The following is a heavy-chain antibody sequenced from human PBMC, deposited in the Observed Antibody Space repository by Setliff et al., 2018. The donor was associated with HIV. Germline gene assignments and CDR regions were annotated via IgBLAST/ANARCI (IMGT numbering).Heavy chain of an antibody. V-gene: IGHV4-34*01. J-gene: IGHJ1*01. CDR2: INHSGST. CDR1: GGSFSNYY. CDR3: ARAPRRAGYYDSSRYFQH. D-gene: IGHD3-22*01. Sequence: SETLSLTCAVYGGSFSNYYWSWIRQPPGKGLEWIGEINHSGSTNYNPSLKNRVTISVDTSKNQFSLKLSSVTAADTAVYYCARAPRRAGYYDSSRYFQHWGQGTLVTVSS.